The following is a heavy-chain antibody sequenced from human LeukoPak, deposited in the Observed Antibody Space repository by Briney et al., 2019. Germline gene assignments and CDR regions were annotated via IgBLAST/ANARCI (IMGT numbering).Heavy chain of an antibody. CDR3: ARDTFGVGTNPYYLYY. Sequence: GGSLRLSCAASGFTFSSYWMHWVRQAPGKGLEWVSRINSDGSNTNYADSVKGRFTISRDNAKNTLYLQMNSLRAEDTAMYYWARDTFGVGTNPYYLYYWGQGTLVTVSS. CDR1: GFTFSSYW. V-gene: IGHV3-74*01. CDR2: INSDGSNT. J-gene: IGHJ4*02. D-gene: IGHD3-3*01.